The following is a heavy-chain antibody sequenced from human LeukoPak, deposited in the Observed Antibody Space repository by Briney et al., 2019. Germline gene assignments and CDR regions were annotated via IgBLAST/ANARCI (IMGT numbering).Heavy chain of an antibody. CDR1: GGTFSSYA. J-gene: IGHJ6*02. V-gene: IGHV1-69*04. CDR3: ARGRSRGMATITAYYYYYYYGMDV. D-gene: IGHD5-24*01. Sequence: SVKVSCKASGGTFSSYAISWVRQAPGQGLEWMGRIIPIFGIANYAQKFQGRVTITADKSTSTAYMELSSLRSEDTAVYYCARGRSRGMATITAYYYYYYYGMDVWGQGTTVTVSS. CDR2: IIPIFGIA.